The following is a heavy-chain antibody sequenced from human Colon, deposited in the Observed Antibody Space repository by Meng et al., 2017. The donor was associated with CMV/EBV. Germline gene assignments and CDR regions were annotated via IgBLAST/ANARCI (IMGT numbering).Heavy chain of an antibody. CDR3: ASFDRNYYDSSGYPVGLGY. J-gene: IGHJ4*02. D-gene: IGHD3-22*01. Sequence: GESLKISCAASGFTFSSYAMHWVRQAPGKGLEWVAIMSYDGSSQKYADSVKGRFTISRDNAKNSLYLQMSNLRAEDTAVYYCASFDRNYYDSSGYPVGLGYWGQGTLVTVSS. CDR1: GFTFSSYA. CDR2: MSYDGSSQ. V-gene: IGHV3-30*04.